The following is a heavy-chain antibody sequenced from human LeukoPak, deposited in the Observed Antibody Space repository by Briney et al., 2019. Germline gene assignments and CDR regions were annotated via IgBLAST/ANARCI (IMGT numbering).Heavy chain of an antibody. CDR3: ARDPNRITIFGVARNAFDI. CDR2: ISAYNGNT. CDR1: GYTFTSYG. V-gene: IGHV1-18*01. Sequence: ASVKVSCKASGYTFTSYGISWVRQAPGQGLEWMGWISAYNGNTNYAQKLQGRVTMTTDTSTSTAYMELRSLRSDGTAVYYCARDPNRITIFGVARNAFDIWGQGTMVTVSS. D-gene: IGHD3-3*01. J-gene: IGHJ3*02.